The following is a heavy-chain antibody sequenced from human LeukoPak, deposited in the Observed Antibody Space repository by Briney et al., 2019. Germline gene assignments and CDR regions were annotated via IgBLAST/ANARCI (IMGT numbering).Heavy chain of an antibody. V-gene: IGHV3-23*01. Sequence: GGSLRLSCAASGFTFSSYAMSWVRQAPGKGLEWVSAISGSGGSTYYADSVKGRFTISRDNSKNTLYLQMNSLRAEDTAVYCCAKGLLGYYYYGMDVWGQGTTVTVSS. D-gene: IGHD2-15*01. CDR3: AKGLLGYYYYGMDV. J-gene: IGHJ6*02. CDR1: GFTFSSYA. CDR2: ISGSGGST.